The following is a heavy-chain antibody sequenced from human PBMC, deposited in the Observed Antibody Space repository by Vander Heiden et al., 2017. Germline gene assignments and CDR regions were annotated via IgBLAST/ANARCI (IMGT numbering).Heavy chain of an antibody. J-gene: IGHJ3*02. V-gene: IGHV3-7*01. CDR3: ARVLRDYGDYGVHDAFDI. CDR1: GFTFSSYW. Sequence: EVQLVESGGGLVQPGGSLRLPCAASGFTFSSYWMSWVRQAPGKGLEWVANIKQDGSEKYYVDSEKGRFTISRDNAKNSLYLQMNSLRAEDTAVYYCARVLRDYGDYGVHDAFDIWGQGTMVTVSS. CDR2: IKQDGSEK. D-gene: IGHD4-17*01.